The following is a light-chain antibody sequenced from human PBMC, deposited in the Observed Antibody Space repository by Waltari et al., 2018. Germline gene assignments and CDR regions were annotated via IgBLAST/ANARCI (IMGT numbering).Light chain of an antibody. V-gene: IGLV2-14*03. CDR3: SSYTISSTWV. Sequence: QSALTQPASVSGSPGQSITISCTGTRSDVGGYNFVSWYQQHPGKAPKLMIYDVNNRPSGVSNRFSGSKSGNTASLTISGLQAEDEADYFCSSYTISSTWVFGGGTNLTVL. J-gene: IGLJ3*02. CDR2: DVN. CDR1: RSDVGGYNF.